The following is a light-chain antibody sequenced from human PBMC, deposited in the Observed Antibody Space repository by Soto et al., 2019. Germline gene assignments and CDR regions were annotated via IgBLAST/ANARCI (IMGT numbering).Light chain of an antibody. V-gene: IGLV2-14*02. J-gene: IGLJ7*01. Sequence: QSALTQPASVSGSPGQSITISCTGSSSDVGSYNLVSWYQHHPGKAPKLIIYEGTKRPSGVPDRFSGSKSGTSASLAISGLRSEDEADYYCAAWDDSLSGLVFGGGTQLTVL. CDR2: EGT. CDR1: SSDVGSYNL. CDR3: AAWDDSLSGLV.